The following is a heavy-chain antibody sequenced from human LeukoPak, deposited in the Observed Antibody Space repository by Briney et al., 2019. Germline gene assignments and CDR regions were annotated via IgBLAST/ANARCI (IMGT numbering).Heavy chain of an antibody. CDR3: ATYSSSNAREFQY. D-gene: IGHD2-2*01. CDR2: IRTDGSEK. J-gene: IGHJ1*01. Sequence: PGGSLRLSCEASGLTFSNYWMSWVRQAPGKGLEWVANIRTDGSEKYYVDSVKGRFTISRDNAKNSLYLQMNSLRAEDTAVYYCATYSSSNAREFQYWGQGTLVTVSS. V-gene: IGHV3-7*01. CDR1: GLTFSNYW.